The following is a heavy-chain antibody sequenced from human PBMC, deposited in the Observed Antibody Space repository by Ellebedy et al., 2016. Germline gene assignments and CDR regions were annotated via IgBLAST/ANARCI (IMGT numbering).Heavy chain of an antibody. CDR1: GYNFTNYW. J-gene: IGHJ4*02. V-gene: IGHV5-10-1*01. D-gene: IGHD4-17*01. Sequence: GGSLRLXXKGSGYNFTNYWLSWVRQMPGKGLEWMGWIDPGDSYINYSPSFQGHVTISADKSISTAYLQWNSLKASDTAMYFCTRNYYGDRWGQGTLVTVSS. CDR2: IDPGDSYI. CDR3: TRNYYGDR.